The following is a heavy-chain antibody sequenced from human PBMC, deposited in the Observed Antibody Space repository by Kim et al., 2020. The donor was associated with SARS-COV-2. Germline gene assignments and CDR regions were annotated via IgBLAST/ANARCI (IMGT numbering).Heavy chain of an antibody. CDR3: ACNIVGATVVYYYYYGMDV. CDR1: GFTFSDYY. CDR2: ISSSGSTI. D-gene: IGHD1-26*01. Sequence: GGSLRLSCAASGFTFSDYYMSWIRQAPGKGLEWVSYISSSGSTIYYADSVKGRFTISRDNAKNSLYLQMNSLRAEDTAVYYCACNIVGATVVYYYYYGMDVWGQGTTVTVSS. J-gene: IGHJ6*02. V-gene: IGHV3-11*01.